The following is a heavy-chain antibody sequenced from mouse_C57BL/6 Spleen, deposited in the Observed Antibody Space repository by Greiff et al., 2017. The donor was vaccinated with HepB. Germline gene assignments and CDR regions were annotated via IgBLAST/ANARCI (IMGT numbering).Heavy chain of an antibody. CDR2: INYDGSST. V-gene: IGHV5-16*01. Sequence: EVKLVESEGGLVQPGSSMKLSCTASGFTFSDYYMAWVRQVPEKGLEWVANINYDGSSTYYLDSLKSRFIISRDNAKNILYLQMSSLKSEDTATYYCARESSSYRGDYFDYWGQGTTLTVSS. CDR3: ARESSSYRGDYFDY. CDR1: GFTFSDYY. J-gene: IGHJ2*01. D-gene: IGHD1-1*01.